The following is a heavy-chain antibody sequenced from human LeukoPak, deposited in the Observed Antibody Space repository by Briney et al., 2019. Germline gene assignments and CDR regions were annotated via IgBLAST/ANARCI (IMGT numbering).Heavy chain of an antibody. Sequence: GGSLRLSCAASGFTFSSYAMSWVRQAPGKGLEWVSAISGSGGSTYYADSVKGRFTISRDNSKNTLYLQMNSLRAEDAAVYYCAKVADSYGLRNLDYWGQGTLVTVSS. CDR2: ISGSGGST. CDR3: AKVADSYGLRNLDY. CDR1: GFTFSSYA. D-gene: IGHD5-18*01. J-gene: IGHJ4*02. V-gene: IGHV3-23*01.